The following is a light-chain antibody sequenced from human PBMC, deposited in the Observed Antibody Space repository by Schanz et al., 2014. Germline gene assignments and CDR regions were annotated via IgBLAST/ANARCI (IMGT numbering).Light chain of an antibody. Sequence: EIVLTQSPGTLSLSPGERASLSCRASQSVSSNYFAWYQQKPGQAPRLLIYGASSRATGVPDRFSGSGSGTDFTLTISRLEPEDFAVYYCQHYSLSPLFGQGTKVDI. CDR2: GAS. CDR1: QSVSSNY. J-gene: IGKJ1*01. V-gene: IGKV3-20*01. CDR3: QHYSLSPL.